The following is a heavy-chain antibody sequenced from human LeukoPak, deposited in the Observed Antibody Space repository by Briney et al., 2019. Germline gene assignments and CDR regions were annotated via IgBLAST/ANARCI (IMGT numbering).Heavy chain of an antibody. V-gene: IGHV3-33*01. J-gene: IGHJ4*02. Sequence: GGSLRLSCAASGFSLTNYGMHWVRQAPGKGLEWVAVIWYDGSKESYADSVKGRFTISRDTSKNTVYLQMNGLRAEDTAVYYCARDPQRSPGDYWGQGTLVTVSS. D-gene: IGHD3-10*01. CDR3: ARDPQRSPGDY. CDR2: IWYDGSKE. CDR1: GFSLTNYG.